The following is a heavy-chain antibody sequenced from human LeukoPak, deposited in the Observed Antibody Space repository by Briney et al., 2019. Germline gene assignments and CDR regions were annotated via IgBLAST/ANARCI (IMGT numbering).Heavy chain of an antibody. V-gene: IGHV4-34*01. CDR3: ARALQLWLDYYYGMDV. D-gene: IGHD5-18*01. CDR2: INHSGST. CDR1: GGSFSGYY. J-gene: IGHJ6*02. Sequence: SETLSLTCAVYGGSFSGYYWSWIRQPPGKGLEWVGEINHSGSTNYNPSLKSRVTISVDTSKNQFSLKLSSVTAADTAVYYCARALQLWLDYYYGMDVWGQGTTVTVSS.